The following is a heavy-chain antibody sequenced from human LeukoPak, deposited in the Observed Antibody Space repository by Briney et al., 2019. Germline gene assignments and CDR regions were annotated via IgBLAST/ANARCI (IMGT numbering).Heavy chain of an antibody. CDR1: GFTFSSYS. Sequence: GGSLRLSCAASGFTFSSYSMNWVRQAPGKGLEWVSSISSSSSYIYYADSVKGRFTISRDNAKNSLYLQMNSLRAEDTAVYYCASFQGRELLSLDYWGQGTLVTVSS. J-gene: IGHJ4*02. D-gene: IGHD1-26*01. CDR2: ISSSSSYI. CDR3: ASFQGRELLSLDY. V-gene: IGHV3-21*01.